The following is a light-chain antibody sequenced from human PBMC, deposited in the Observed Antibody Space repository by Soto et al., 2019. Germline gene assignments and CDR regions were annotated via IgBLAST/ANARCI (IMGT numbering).Light chain of an antibody. V-gene: IGLV1-40*01. CDR2: GNS. Sequence: QAVVTQPPSVSGAPGQRVTISCTGSSSNIGAGYDVHWYQQLPGTAPKLLFYGNSNRPSGVPDRFSGSKSGTSASLAITGLQAEDEADYYCQSYDSSPHVVFGGGTKLTVL. CDR1: SSNIGAGYD. J-gene: IGLJ2*01. CDR3: QSYDSSPHVV.